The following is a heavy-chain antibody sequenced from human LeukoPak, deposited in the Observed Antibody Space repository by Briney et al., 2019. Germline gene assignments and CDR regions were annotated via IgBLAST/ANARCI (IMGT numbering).Heavy chain of an antibody. CDR3: TIGSGSYYEYYFDY. CDR1: GFPFSNAW. D-gene: IGHD1-26*01. J-gene: IGHJ4*02. V-gene: IGHV3-15*01. Sequence: PGGSLRLSCEASGFPFSNAWMSWVRQAPGKGLEWVGRIKSKTDGGTTDYAAPVKGRFPITRDDSKNTLYLQIHSLKTEDTGVYYCTIGSGSYYEYYFDYWGQGTLVTVSS. CDR2: IKSKTDGGTT.